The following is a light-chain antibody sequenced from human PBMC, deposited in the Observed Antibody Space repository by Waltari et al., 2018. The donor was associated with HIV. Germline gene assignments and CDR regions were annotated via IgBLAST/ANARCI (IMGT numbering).Light chain of an antibody. CDR1: SSTLGSNT. CDR3: ATWDDSLSWV. J-gene: IGLJ3*02. V-gene: IGLV1-44*01. CDR2: SNN. Sequence: QSVLTQPPSASGTPGRRVTISCSGSSSTLGSNTVNWYQQLPETAPKLLIYSNNQRPSGVPDRFSGSKSGTSASLAISGLQSEDEADYYCATWDDSLSWVFGGGTKLTVL.